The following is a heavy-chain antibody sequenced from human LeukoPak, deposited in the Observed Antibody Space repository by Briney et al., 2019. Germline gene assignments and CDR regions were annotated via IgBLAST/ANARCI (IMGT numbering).Heavy chain of an antibody. CDR2: INHSGNT. Sequence: SETLSLTCTVSGGSISSYYWSWIRQPPGKGLEWIGEINHSGNTNYNPSLKSRVTISADTSKNQFSLKLSSVTAADTAVYYCARGRPSLEANTWFDPWGQGTLVTVSS. CDR3: ARGRPSLEANTWFDP. J-gene: IGHJ5*02. CDR1: GGSISSYY. V-gene: IGHV4-34*01. D-gene: IGHD1-26*01.